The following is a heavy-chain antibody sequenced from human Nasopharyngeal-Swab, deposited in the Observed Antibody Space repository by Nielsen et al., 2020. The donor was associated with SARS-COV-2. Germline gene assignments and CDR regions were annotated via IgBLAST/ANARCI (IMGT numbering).Heavy chain of an antibody. V-gene: IGHV4-31*03. CDR1: GGSISSGGYF. CDR3: ARGGFYFDY. CDR2: IYYSGST. D-gene: IGHD3-16*01. J-gene: IGHJ4*02. Sequence: LRLSCTVSGGSISSGGYFWSWIRQHPGKGLEWIGYIYYSGSTYYNPSLKSRVTISVDTSKNQFSLKLSSVTAAGTAVYYCARGGFYFDYWGQGTLVTVSS.